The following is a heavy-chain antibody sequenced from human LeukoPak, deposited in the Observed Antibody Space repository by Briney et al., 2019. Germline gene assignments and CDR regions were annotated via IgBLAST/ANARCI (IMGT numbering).Heavy chain of an antibody. J-gene: IGHJ4*02. CDR2: ISAYNGNT. V-gene: IGHV1-18*01. D-gene: IGHD6-19*01. CDR1: GYTFTSYG. Sequence: ASVKVSCQASGYTFTSYGISWVRQAPGQGLEWMGWISAYNGNTNYAQKLQGRVTMTTDTSTSTAYMELRSLRSDDTAVYYCAREVSSGWYSGNDYWGQGTLVTVSS. CDR3: AREVSSGWYSGNDY.